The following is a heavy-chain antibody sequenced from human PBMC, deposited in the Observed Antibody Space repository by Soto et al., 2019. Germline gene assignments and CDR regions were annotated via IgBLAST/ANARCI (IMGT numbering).Heavy chain of an antibody. D-gene: IGHD3-9*01. CDR1: GFTFSSYA. CDR3: EKGPGYYDILTGYDY. Sequence: PGGSLRLSCAASGFTFSSYAMSWVRQAPGKGLEWVSAISGSGGSTYYADSVKGRFTISRDNSKNTLYLQMNSLRAEDTAVYYCEKGPGYYDILTGYDYWGQGTLVTVSS. V-gene: IGHV3-23*01. J-gene: IGHJ4*02. CDR2: ISGSGGST.